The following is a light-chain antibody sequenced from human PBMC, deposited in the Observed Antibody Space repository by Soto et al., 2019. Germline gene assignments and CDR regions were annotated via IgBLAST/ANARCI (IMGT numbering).Light chain of an antibody. V-gene: IGLV2-14*01. J-gene: IGLJ2*01. CDR2: DVS. CDR1: SSDVGTYNY. CDR3: SSYTSSSTVV. Sequence: QSAPTQPASVSGSPGQSITISCTGTSSDVGTYNYVSWYQQHPGKAPKLMIYDVSSRPSGVSNRFSGSKSGNTASLTISGLPAEDDADYYCSSYTSSSTVVFGGGTKLTVL.